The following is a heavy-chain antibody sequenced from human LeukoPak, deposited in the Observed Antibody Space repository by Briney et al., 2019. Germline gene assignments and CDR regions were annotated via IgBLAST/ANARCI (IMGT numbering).Heavy chain of an antibody. CDR1: GFTFSSYA. CDR3: AKDLVADSSANSLFDY. V-gene: IGHV3-23*01. J-gene: IGHJ4*02. D-gene: IGHD3-22*01. Sequence: GGSLRLSCAASGFTFSSYAMSWVRQAPGKRLEWVSAISGSGGSTYYADSVKGRFTISRDNSKNTLYLQMNSLRAEDTAVYYCAKDLVADSSANSLFDYWGQGTLVTVSS. CDR2: ISGSGGST.